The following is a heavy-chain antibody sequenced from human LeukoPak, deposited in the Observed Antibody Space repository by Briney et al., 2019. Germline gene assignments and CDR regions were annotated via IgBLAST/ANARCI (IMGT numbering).Heavy chain of an antibody. D-gene: IGHD4-11*01. CDR3: ARDPRGTVSQYPADYYMDV. CDR2: ISYDGSNK. CDR1: GFTFSSYA. Sequence: PGRSLRLSCAASGFTFSSYAMHWVRQAPGKGLEWEAVISYDGSNKYYADSVKGRFTISRDNSKNTLYLQMNSLRAEDTAVYYCARDPRGTVSQYPADYYMDVWGKGTTVTVSS. J-gene: IGHJ6*03. V-gene: IGHV3-30-3*01.